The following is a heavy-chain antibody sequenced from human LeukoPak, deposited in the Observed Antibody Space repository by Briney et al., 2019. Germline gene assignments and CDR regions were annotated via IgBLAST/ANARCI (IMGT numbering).Heavy chain of an antibody. V-gene: IGHV4-30-4*01. CDR1: GGSISSGDYY. J-gene: IGHJ4*02. CDR2: IYYSGST. D-gene: IGHD3-10*01. Sequence: SETLSLTCTVSGGSISSGDYYWRWIRQPPGKGLEWIGHIYYSGSTYYNPSLKSRVTISVDTSKNQFSLKLSSVTAADTAVYYCARSGGYYYGSAQGSPSYYFDFWGQGTLVTVSS. CDR3: ARSGGYYYGSAQGSPSYYFDF.